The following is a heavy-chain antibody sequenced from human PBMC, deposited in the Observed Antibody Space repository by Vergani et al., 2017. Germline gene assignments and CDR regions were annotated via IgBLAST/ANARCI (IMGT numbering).Heavy chain of an antibody. CDR2: INHSGST. V-gene: IGHV4-34*01. D-gene: IGHD6-19*01. CDR1: GGSFSGYY. CDR3: ARGASYSSGWYLRY. Sequence: QVQLQQWGAGLLKPSETLSLTCAVYGGSFSGYYWSWIRQPPGKGLEWIGEINHSGSTNYNPSLKSRVTISVDTSKNQFSLKLSSVTAADTAVYYCARGASYSSGWYLRYWGQGTLVTVSS. J-gene: IGHJ4*02.